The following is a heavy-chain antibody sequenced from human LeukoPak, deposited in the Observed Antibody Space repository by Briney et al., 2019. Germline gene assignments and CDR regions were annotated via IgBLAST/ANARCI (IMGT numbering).Heavy chain of an antibody. D-gene: IGHD2-15*01. CDR2: ISGSGGST. CDR1: GFTFSSYA. CDR3: AKADCSGGSCYRHFDY. V-gene: IGHV3-23*01. J-gene: IGHJ4*02. Sequence: GGSLRLSCAASGFTFSSYAMSWVRLAPGKGLEWVSAISGSGGSTYYADSVKGRFTISRDNSKNTLYLQMNSLRAEDTAVYYCAKADCSGGSCYRHFDYWGQGTLVTVSS.